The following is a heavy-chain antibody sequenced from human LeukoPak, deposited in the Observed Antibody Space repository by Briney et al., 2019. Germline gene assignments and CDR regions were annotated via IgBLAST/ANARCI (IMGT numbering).Heavy chain of an antibody. J-gene: IGHJ5*02. CDR3: ARIRQDFWSGYNWFDP. V-gene: IGHV4-39*01. Sequence: TSETLSLTCTVSGGSISSSSYYWGWIRRPPGKGLEWIGSIYYSGSTYYNPSLKSRVTISVDTSKNQFSLKLSSVTAADTAVYYCARIRQDFWSGYNWFDPWGQGTLVTVSS. CDR2: IYYSGST. D-gene: IGHD3-3*01. CDR1: GGSISSSSYY.